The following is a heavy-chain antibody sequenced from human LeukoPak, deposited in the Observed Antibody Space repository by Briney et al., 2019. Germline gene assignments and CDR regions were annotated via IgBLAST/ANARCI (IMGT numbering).Heavy chain of an antibody. V-gene: IGHV3-15*01. CDR3: MSDLDN. CDR1: GFTFSNAW. Sequence: PGGSLRLSCAISGFTFSNAWMTWVRQAQGKGLAWVGRIKTKGEGGTVDYAAPVKGRFTITRDDSKNTLYLQMNSLKTEDTAIYYCMSDLDNWGQGTLVTVSS. CDR2: IKTKGEGGTV. J-gene: IGHJ4*02.